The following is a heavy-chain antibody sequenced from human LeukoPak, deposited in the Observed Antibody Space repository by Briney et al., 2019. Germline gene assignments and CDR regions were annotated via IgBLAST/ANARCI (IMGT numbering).Heavy chain of an antibody. J-gene: IGHJ5*02. CDR3: ATALVPDYNWFDP. CDR2: IIPIFGTA. V-gene: IGHV1-69*13. Sequence: SVKVSCKASGGTFSSYAISWVRQAPGQGLEWMGGIIPIFGTANYAQKFQGRVTITADESTSTAYMELSSLRSEDTAVYYCATALVPDYNWFDPWGQGTLVTVSS. CDR1: GGTFSSYA. D-gene: IGHD2-2*01.